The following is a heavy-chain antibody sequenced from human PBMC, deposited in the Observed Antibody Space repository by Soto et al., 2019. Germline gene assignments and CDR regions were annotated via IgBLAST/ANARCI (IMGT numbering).Heavy chain of an antibody. CDR1: GFSISISV. CDR3: ERGTRHMEYSQSHGIDL. J-gene: IGHJ6*02. V-gene: IGHV4-59*01. D-gene: IGHD2-15*01. CDR2: ISYSGST. Sequence: SATXSLTCAFSGFSISISVLSWVRQPPGKELEWIGYISYSGSTTYNPSLKSRITLSVDTSKNQFSLRVASVTAADTAVYHCERGTRHMEYSQSHGIDLWGQGTTVTVSS.